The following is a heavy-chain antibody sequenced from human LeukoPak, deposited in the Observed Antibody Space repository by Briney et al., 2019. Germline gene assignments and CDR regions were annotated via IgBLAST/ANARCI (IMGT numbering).Heavy chain of an antibody. D-gene: IGHD1-26*01. J-gene: IGHJ4*02. CDR3: ARVSSYFPAGDY. V-gene: IGHV3-23*01. CDR2: ISGSGGST. Sequence: GGSLRLSCAASGFTFSSYGMSWVRQAPGKGLEWVSAISGSGGSTYYADSVKGRFTISRDNSKNTLYLQMNSLRAEDTAVYYCARVSSYFPAGDYWGQGTLVTVSS. CDR1: GFTFSSYG.